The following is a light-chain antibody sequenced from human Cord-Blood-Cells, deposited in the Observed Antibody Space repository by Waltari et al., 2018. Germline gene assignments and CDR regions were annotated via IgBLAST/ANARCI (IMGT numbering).Light chain of an antibody. J-gene: IGKJ2*01. CDR1: QSISSY. Sequence: DIQMTQSPSSLSASVGDRVTITCRASQSISSYLNWYQQKPGKAPKLLSYAASSLQSGVPSRFSGSGAGTDFTLTISSLQPEDFATYYCQQSYSTPDTFGQATKLEIK. CDR3: QQSYSTPDT. V-gene: IGKV1-39*01. CDR2: AAS.